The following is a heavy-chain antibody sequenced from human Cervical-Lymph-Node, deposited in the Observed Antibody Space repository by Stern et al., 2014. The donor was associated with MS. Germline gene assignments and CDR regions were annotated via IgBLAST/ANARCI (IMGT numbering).Heavy chain of an antibody. CDR2: IYSGVST. CDR3: ARDRGGSLDYFDS. J-gene: IGHJ4*02. V-gene: IGHV3-66*02. CDR1: GFTVTGHY. D-gene: IGHD3-10*01. Sequence: EVQLVESGGGLVQPGGSLRLSCAVSGFTVTGHYMSWVRRAPGKGLEWVSVIYSGVSTYYTDAVKGRFTISRDTSKNTLYLQMDSLRAEDTAVYYCARDRGGSLDYFDSWGQGTLVTVSS.